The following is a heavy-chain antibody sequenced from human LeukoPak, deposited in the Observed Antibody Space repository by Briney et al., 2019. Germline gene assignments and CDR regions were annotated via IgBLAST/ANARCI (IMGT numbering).Heavy chain of an antibody. CDR2: IDPIDSYT. CDR3: ARQTTVTTQSDH. Sequence: GESLKISCKGSGYIFSNYWISWVRQMPGKGLEWMGRIDPIDSYTNYSPSFQGHVTMSVDKSTSTAYLQWSSLKASDTAMYYCARQTTVTTQSDHWGQGTLVTVSS. V-gene: IGHV5-10-1*01. D-gene: IGHD4-17*01. J-gene: IGHJ4*02. CDR1: GYIFSNYW.